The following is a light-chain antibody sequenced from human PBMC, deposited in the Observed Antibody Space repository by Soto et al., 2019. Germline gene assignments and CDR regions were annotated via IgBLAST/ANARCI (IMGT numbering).Light chain of an antibody. V-gene: IGKV3-15*01. Sequence: EIVLTQSPGTLSLSPGERATLSCRASQSVSNNYLAWFHQKPGQAPRLVLLRIFTRAIGVPARFSGSGSETEFTLTISGLQSEDSGVYYCQQRNVWPPVTFGQGTRLEIK. CDR1: QSVSNN. CDR3: QQRNVWPPVT. J-gene: IGKJ5*01. CDR2: RIF.